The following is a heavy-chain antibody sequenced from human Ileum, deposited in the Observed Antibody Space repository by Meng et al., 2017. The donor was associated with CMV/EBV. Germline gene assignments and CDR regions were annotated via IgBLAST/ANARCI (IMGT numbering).Heavy chain of an antibody. Sequence: YTFKAYGISWVRQAPGQGLEWMGWISTYNGNTNCAQKFRDRVTMTTDTSTNTVSMELASLTSDDTAVYYCARAVDYYDSAAHFLYDFWGQGILVTVSS. V-gene: IGHV1-18*01. CDR1: YTFKAYG. J-gene: IGHJ4*02. CDR2: ISTYNGNT. D-gene: IGHD3-22*01. CDR3: ARAVDYYDSAAHFLYDF.